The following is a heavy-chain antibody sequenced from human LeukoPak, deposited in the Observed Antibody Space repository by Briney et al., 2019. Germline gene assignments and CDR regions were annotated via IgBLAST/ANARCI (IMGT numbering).Heavy chain of an antibody. V-gene: IGHV4-39*07. CDR1: GGSISSSSYY. CDR3: ARAPGIAAAGNFKVFDCYYYGMDV. D-gene: IGHD6-13*01. J-gene: IGHJ6*02. Sequence: SETLSLTCTVSGGSISSSSYYWGWIRQPPGKGLEWIGSIYYSGSTYYNPSLKSRVTISVDTSKNQFSLKLSSVTAADTAVYYCARAPGIAAAGNFKVFDCYYYGMDVWGQGTTVTVSS. CDR2: IYYSGST.